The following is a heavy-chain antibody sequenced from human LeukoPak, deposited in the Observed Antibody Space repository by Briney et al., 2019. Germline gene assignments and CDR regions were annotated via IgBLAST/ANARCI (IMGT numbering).Heavy chain of an antibody. CDR3: VRDSRYGSGWFEDGLDF. Sequence: SEILSLTCTVSGDSVRSYYWSWIRQPPGQGLEWLGHINDRGSTNYNTSLQGRVTISIDTSKNQFSLKVNSVTAADTAVYYCVRDSRYGSGWFEDGLDFWGQGTTVNVSS. J-gene: IGHJ6*02. CDR1: GDSVRSYY. CDR2: INDRGST. D-gene: IGHD6-13*01. V-gene: IGHV4-59*02.